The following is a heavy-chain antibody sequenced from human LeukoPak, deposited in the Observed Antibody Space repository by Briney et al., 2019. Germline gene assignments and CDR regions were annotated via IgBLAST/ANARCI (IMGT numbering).Heavy chain of an antibody. V-gene: IGHV3-23*01. Sequence: GGPLSPSCVFSGFTFSSYAMTWFRQAQGKGLDWVSSLSGSGGSTYYADSVKGRFTISRDNSKNTLYLQMNSLRVEDTAVYYCAKDPHTGYSFAYWGQGTLVTVSS. CDR3: AKDPHTGYSFAY. J-gene: IGHJ4*02. CDR1: GFTFSSYA. D-gene: IGHD5-18*01. CDR2: LSGSGGST.